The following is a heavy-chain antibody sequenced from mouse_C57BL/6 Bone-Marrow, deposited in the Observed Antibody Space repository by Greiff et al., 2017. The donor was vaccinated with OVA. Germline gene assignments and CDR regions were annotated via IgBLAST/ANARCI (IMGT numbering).Heavy chain of an antibody. CDR2: INYDGSST. V-gene: IGHV5-16*02. CDR3: ARRVYDGYYDY. Sequence: EVQLVESEGGLVQPGSSMKLSCTASGFTFSDYYMAWVRQVPEKGLEWVANINYDGSSTYYLDSLKSRFIISRDNAKNILYLQMSSLKSEDTATYYCARRVYDGYYDYWGQGTTLTVSS. J-gene: IGHJ2*01. D-gene: IGHD2-3*01. CDR1: GFTFSDYY.